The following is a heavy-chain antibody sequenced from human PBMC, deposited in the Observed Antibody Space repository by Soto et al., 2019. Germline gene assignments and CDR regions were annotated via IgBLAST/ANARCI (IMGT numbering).Heavy chain of an antibody. Sequence: QVQLVQSGAEVKKPGSSVKVSCKASGGTFSSYAINWVRQAPGQGLEWMGGIIPIFGTADYAQKFQGRVTITAYGSTSTAYMELSSLRSEDTAVYYCASNGFGETYYYGMDVWGQGTTVTVSS. J-gene: IGHJ6*02. V-gene: IGHV1-69*12. CDR3: ASNGFGETYYYGMDV. CDR2: IIPIFGTA. D-gene: IGHD3-10*01. CDR1: GGTFSSYA.